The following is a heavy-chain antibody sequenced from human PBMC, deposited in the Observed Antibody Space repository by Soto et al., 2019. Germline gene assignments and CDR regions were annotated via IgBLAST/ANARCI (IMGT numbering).Heavy chain of an antibody. CDR1: GFTFSDYY. V-gene: IGHV3-11*01. CDR2: ISLTGNTI. J-gene: IGHJ2*01. Sequence: QVQLVESGGGLVKPGGSLRLSCAASGFTFSDYYMSWIRQAPGKGPEWISYISLTGNTIYYADSVKGRFTISRDNAKNSLYLQMNSLRSEDTAVYYCARHRNYHYTWCFDLWGRGTLVTVSS. CDR3: ARHRNYHYTWCFDL. D-gene: IGHD1-7*01.